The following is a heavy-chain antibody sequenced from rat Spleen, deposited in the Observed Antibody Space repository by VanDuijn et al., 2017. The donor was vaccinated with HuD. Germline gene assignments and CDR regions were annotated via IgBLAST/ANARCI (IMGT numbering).Heavy chain of an antibody. D-gene: IGHD5-1*01. CDR3: ARHVLGEGGYFDY. V-gene: IGHV5-25*01. CDR1: GFTFSNYY. J-gene: IGHJ2*01. CDR2: ISTGGGNT. Sequence: EVQLVESGGGLVQPGRSMKLSCAASGFTFSNYYMAWVRQAPTKGLGWVASISTGGGNTYYRDSVKGRFTISRDNAKSTLYLQMDSLRSEDTATYYCARHVLGEGGYFDYWGPGVMVTVSS.